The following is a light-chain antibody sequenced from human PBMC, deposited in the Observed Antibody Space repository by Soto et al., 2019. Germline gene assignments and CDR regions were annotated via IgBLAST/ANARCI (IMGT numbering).Light chain of an antibody. V-gene: IGKV3D-15*01. CDR1: QSVSNN. CDR3: QQYNNWPPTT. Sequence: EIVMTQSPATLSVSPGERATLSCRASQSVSNNLAWYQQKPGQAPRLLIYLASIRATGIPARFSGSGSGTEFTLTISSLQSEDFAVYYCQQYNNWPPTTFGQGTRLEIK. CDR2: LAS. J-gene: IGKJ5*01.